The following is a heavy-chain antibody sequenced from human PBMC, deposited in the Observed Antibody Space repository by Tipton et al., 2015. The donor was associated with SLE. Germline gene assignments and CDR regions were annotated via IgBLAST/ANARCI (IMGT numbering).Heavy chain of an antibody. V-gene: IGHV4-39*07. D-gene: IGHD2-21*02. CDR2: IYYDGNT. CDR3: ARGMVTWRGAIVGVDV. CDR1: GASIGSSSSS. Sequence: GLVKPSETLSLTCIVSGASIGSSSSSWAWIRQSPNKGLEWIGNIYYDGNTYYNPSLKSRVTMSVDTSKNQFSLKVKSVTAADTAVYYCARGMVTWRGAIVGVDVWGQGTTVNVSS. J-gene: IGHJ6*02.